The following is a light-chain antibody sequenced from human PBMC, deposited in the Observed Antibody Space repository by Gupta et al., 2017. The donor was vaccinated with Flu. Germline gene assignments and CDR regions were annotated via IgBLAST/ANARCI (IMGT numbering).Light chain of an antibody. J-gene: IGKJ2*03. V-gene: IGKV3-20*01. CDR1: QSVSSSS. CDR2: GGS. Sequence: EIVLMRSPGSLSLSPGESATLSCRASQSVSSSSLAWYQQKSGQAPRLVIYGGSTRATGIPDRFSGSGSGTDFALTISRLEPEDFAVYYCQHYGSSPYSFGQGTRVEIK. CDR3: QHYGSSPYS.